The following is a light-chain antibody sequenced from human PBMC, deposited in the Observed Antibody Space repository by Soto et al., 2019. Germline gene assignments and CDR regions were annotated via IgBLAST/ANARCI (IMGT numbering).Light chain of an antibody. Sequence: QSVLTQSSSASASLGSSVKLTCTLSSGHSSYDIAWHQQQPGKAPRFLLKFEGSGRYDKGIGVPDRFSGSRSGADRYLTISNLQFEDEAAYYCETWDSDTHRVFGGGTKLTVL. J-gene: IGLJ3*02. CDR2: FEGSGRY. CDR1: SGHSSYD. CDR3: ETWDSDTHRV. V-gene: IGLV4-60*02.